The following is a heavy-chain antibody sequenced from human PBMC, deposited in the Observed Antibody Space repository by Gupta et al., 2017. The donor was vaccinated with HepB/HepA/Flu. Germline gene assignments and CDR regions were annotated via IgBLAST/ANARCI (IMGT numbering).Heavy chain of an antibody. Sequence: EVQLVESGGGLVQPGGSLRLSCAASGFTFRNYWMNWVRQTPEKVLEWVANIKPDGSGKSYVDSVKGRFTVSRDNAKNSLWLQMNSLTAEDTAVYYCAAWGVTNYWGQGTLVTVSS. CDR2: IKPDGSGK. CDR3: AAWGVTNY. CDR1: GFTFRNYW. D-gene: IGHD3-16*01. V-gene: IGHV3-7*01. J-gene: IGHJ4*02.